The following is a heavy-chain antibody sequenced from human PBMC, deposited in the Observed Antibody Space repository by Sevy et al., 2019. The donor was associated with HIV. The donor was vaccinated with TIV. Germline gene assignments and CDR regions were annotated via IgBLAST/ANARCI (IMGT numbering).Heavy chain of an antibody. V-gene: IGHV3-11*01. CDR1: GFTFSDYP. D-gene: IGHD3-3*01. CDR3: AGRAISTFTDNAFDF. Sequence: GGSLRLSCAASGFTFSDYPMNWIRQTPGKGLEWASYISGGSGTISYADSMKGRFTIFRDNTKNSLYLQMNRLGAEDKAVYYCAGRAISTFTDNAFDFWGQGTMVTVSS. CDR2: ISGGSGTI. J-gene: IGHJ3*01.